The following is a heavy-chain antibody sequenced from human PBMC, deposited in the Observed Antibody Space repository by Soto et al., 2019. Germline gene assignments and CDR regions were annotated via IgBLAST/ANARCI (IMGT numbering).Heavy chain of an antibody. CDR2: IIPIFGTA. V-gene: IGHV1-69*01. Sequence: QVQLVQSGAEVKKPGSSVKVSCKASGGTFSSYAISWVRQAPGQGLEWMGGIIPIFGTANYAQKFQGRVTITADEFTCTAYMELSSLRSEDTAVYYCARDNHYDDILTGYGYYYYGMDVWGQGTTVTVSS. D-gene: IGHD3-9*01. J-gene: IGHJ6*02. CDR1: GGTFSSYA. CDR3: ARDNHYDDILTGYGYYYYGMDV.